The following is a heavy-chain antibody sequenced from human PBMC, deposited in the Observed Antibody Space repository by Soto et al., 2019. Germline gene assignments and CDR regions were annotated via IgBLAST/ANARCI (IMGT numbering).Heavy chain of an antibody. CDR3: ARGFIPGYCSSTSCSGPWFDP. CDR1: GFTFSSYA. Sequence: GGSLRLSCAASGFTFSSYAMHWVRQAPGKGLEWVAVISYDGSNKYYADSVKGRFTISRDNSKNTLYLQMNSLRAEDTAVYYCARGFIPGYCSSTSCSGPWFDPWGQGTLVTVSS. J-gene: IGHJ5*02. CDR2: ISYDGSNK. D-gene: IGHD2-2*01. V-gene: IGHV3-30-3*01.